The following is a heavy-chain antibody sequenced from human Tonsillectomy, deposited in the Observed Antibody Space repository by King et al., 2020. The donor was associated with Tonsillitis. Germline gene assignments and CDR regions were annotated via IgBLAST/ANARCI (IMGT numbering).Heavy chain of an antibody. CDR2: ISRNGGST. J-gene: IGHJ4*02. D-gene: IGHD3-10*01. CDR1: GFTFSTYA. Sequence: VQLVESGGGLVQSGGSQRLFCAVSGFTFSTYAMYWVRQAPGRGLEYVSAISRNGGSTYYANAVKGRYTISRDNSKNSLYLEMGSLRTEDMAVYYCASASMLETYGSPCFDYWGQGTLVTVSS. CDR3: ASASMLETYGSPCFDY. V-gene: IGHV3-64*01.